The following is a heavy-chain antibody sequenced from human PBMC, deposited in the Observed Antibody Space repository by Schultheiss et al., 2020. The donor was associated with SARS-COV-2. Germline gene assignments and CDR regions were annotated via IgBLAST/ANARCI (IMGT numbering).Heavy chain of an antibody. Sequence: SQTLSLTCTVSGSSISSYYWSWIRQPPGKGLEWIGYIYYSGSTNYNPSLKSRVTISVDTSKNQFSLKLSSVTAADTAVYYCAREYMGARRGGWFDPWGQGTLVTVSS. D-gene: IGHD1-26*01. V-gene: IGHV4-59*01. CDR3: AREYMGARRGGWFDP. CDR1: GSSISSYY. CDR2: IYYSGST. J-gene: IGHJ5*02.